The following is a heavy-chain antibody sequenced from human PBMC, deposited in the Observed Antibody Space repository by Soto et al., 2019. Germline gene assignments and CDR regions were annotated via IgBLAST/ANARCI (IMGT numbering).Heavy chain of an antibody. J-gene: IGHJ4*02. D-gene: IGHD3-10*01. V-gene: IGHV1-3*01. Sequence: GASVKVSCKASGYSFMTYGVQWVRQAPGQGLEWMGWINPGSGDTKYSEKFQGRVAITRDTSASTVYMELSSLKTEDTAVYYCTTGNYYGSGSYYKPRPFDYWGQGTLVTVSS. CDR1: GYSFMTYG. CDR3: TTGNYYGSGSYYKPRPFDY. CDR2: INPGSGDT.